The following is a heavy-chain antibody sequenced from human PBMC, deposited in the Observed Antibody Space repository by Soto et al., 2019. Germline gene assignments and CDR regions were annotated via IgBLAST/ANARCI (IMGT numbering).Heavy chain of an antibody. CDR1: GFTLTNNG. CDR3: AKDRGLAESGRWSHYYYGMDG. D-gene: IGHD1-26*01. Sequence: GGSLRLSCVASGFTLTNNGMHWVRQAPGQGLEWVAVISSDGSSKYYGDSVRGRFTISRDNSKNPLFLEMNSLRSEDTAVYYCAKDRGLAESGRWSHYYYGMDGWGQGTRVTVSS. J-gene: IGHJ6*02. V-gene: IGHV3-30*18. CDR2: ISSDGSSK.